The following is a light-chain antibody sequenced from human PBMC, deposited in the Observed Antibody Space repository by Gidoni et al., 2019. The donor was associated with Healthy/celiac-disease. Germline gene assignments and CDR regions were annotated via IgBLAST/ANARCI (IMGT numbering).Light chain of an antibody. CDR3: QQHNSYPLT. CDR1: QSISSY. V-gene: IGKV1-9*01. Sequence: ILLTSSPSFLSASVGDRVTITCWASQSISSYFAWYQQKPGKAPKLLIYAASTLQSGVPSRFSGSGSGTEFTLTISSLQPEDFATYYCQQHNSYPLTFGGXTKVEIK. CDR2: AAS. J-gene: IGKJ4*01.